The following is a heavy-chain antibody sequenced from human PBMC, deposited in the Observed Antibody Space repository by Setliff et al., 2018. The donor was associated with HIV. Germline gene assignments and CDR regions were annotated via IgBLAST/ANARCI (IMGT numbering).Heavy chain of an antibody. CDR1: GGSISGYY. Sequence: SETLSLTCSVSGGSISGYYWNWVRQPPGKGLEWLGYVYSSGTTDYNPALKGRVTISLDTFKSQFSLNLNSVTAADTAVYYCARGAYYNFWSGYSAGGGSLGPWGQGALVTVSS. J-gene: IGHJ5*02. V-gene: IGHV4-59*01. CDR2: VYSSGTT. D-gene: IGHD3-3*01. CDR3: ARGAYYNFWSGYSAGGGSLGP.